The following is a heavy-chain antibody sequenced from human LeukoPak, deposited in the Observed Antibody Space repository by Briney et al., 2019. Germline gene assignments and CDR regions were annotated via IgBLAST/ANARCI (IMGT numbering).Heavy chain of an antibody. CDR3: ARGRRNYDSSAYQGGDS. CDR1: GIIFSRYG. Sequence: GGSLRLSCAVSGIIFSRYGMHWVRQAPGKGLEWVSYITSSSGTIYYADSVKGRFTISRDNAKNSLYLQMNSLRAEDTAVYYCARGRRNYDSSAYQGGDSWGQGTLVTVSS. V-gene: IGHV3-48*04. D-gene: IGHD3-22*01. J-gene: IGHJ4*02. CDR2: ITSSSGTI.